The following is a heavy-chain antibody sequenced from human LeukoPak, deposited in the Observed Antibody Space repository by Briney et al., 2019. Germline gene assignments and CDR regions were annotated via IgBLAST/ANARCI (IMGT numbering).Heavy chain of an antibody. CDR1: GYTFTGYY. D-gene: IGHD5-18*01. Sequence: GASVKVSCKASGYTFTGYYMHWVRQAPGQGLEWMGWINTNTGNPTYAQGFTGRFVFSLDTSVSTAYLQISSLKAEDTAVYYCAKETGYSYGTGGTDYWGQGTLVTVSS. CDR3: AKETGYSYGTGGTDY. V-gene: IGHV7-4-1*02. J-gene: IGHJ4*02. CDR2: INTNTGNP.